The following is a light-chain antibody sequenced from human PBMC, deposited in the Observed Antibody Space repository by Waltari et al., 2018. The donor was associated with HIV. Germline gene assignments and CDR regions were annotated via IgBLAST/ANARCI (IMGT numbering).Light chain of an antibody. CDR3: ATWDDKLGGRV. CDR2: SNG. J-gene: IGLJ3*02. V-gene: IGLV1-47*01. CDR1: SPTIGLNY. Sequence: QSVLTQPPSASGTPGQRPTIACSGSSPTIGLNYVYWYQLFPATAPKLPVYSNGQRPSGVPARFSGSKSGTSASLAISGLRAEDEADYYCATWDDKLGGRVFGGGTKLTVL.